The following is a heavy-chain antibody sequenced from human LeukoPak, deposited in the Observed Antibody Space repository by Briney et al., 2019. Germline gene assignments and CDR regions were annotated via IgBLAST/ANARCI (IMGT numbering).Heavy chain of an antibody. Sequence: GGSLRLSCAASGFAFSTYAMTWVRQAPEKGLQWVSTISTTGRATYYADSVEGRFTISRDNSKNTLYLQMNSLRADDTAVYYCAKARGSSVYEQFDYWGQGTQVTVSP. CDR3: AKARGSSVYEQFDY. CDR2: ISTTGRAT. CDR1: GFAFSTYA. J-gene: IGHJ4*02. V-gene: IGHV3-23*01. D-gene: IGHD5/OR15-5a*01.